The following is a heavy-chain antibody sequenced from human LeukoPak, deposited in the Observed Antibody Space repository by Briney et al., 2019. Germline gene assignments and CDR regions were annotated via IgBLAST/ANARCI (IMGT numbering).Heavy chain of an antibody. CDR3: ARGPPPFTMIVVVPPDY. CDR2: FDPEDGET. Sequence: ASVKVSCKVSGYTLTELSMHWVRQAPGKGLEWMGGFDPEDGETIYAQKFQGRVTMTEDTSTDTAYMELSSLRSEDTAVYYCARGPPPFTMIVVVPPDYWGQGTLVTVSS. V-gene: IGHV1-24*01. CDR1: GYTLTELS. D-gene: IGHD3-22*01. J-gene: IGHJ4*02.